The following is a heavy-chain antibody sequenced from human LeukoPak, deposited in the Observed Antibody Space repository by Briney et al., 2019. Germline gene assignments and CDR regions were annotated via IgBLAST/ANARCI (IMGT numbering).Heavy chain of an antibody. V-gene: IGHV4-59*01. J-gene: IGHJ4*02. CDR1: GGSISSYY. D-gene: IGHD6-13*01. CDR3: ARGYSSSWYAPFPDFDY. CDR2: IYYSGST. Sequence: SETLSLTCTVSGGSISSYYWSWIRQPPGKGLEWIGYIYYSGSTNYNPSLKSRVTISVDTSKNQFSLKLSSVTAADTAVYYCARGYSSSWYAPFPDFDYWGQGTLVTVSS.